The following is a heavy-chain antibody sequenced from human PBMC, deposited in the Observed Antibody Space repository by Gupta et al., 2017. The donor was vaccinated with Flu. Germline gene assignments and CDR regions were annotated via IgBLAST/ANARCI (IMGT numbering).Heavy chain of an antibody. Sequence: QLQLQESGPGLVKPSETLSLTCTVSGGSISSSRYYWGWIRQPPGKGLEWMGSIYYSGSTYYNPSLKSRVTISVDTSKNQFSLKLSSVTAADTAVYYCARHLLVVVVAATPPGNFDYWGQGTLVTVSS. CDR2: IYYSGST. CDR1: GGSISSSRYY. J-gene: IGHJ4*02. CDR3: ARHLLVVVVAATPPGNFDY. V-gene: IGHV4-39*01. D-gene: IGHD2-15*01.